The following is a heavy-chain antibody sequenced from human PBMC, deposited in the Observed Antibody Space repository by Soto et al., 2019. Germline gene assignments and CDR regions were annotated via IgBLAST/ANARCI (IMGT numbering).Heavy chain of an antibody. J-gene: IGHJ6*02. Sequence: QVQVVQSGAEVKKPGSSVKVSCKVSGGIFTNNAISWVRQAPGQGLEWLGGVIPAFGTAYYAQIFRCRLRITADGATTTAYMELRGLTSAATAVYFCATGGHNDGYNFYHGMDVWGPGTTFTVS. CDR3: ATGGHNDGYNFYHGMDV. CDR1: GGIFTNNA. D-gene: IGHD5-18*01. CDR2: VIPAFGTA. V-gene: IGHV1-69*01.